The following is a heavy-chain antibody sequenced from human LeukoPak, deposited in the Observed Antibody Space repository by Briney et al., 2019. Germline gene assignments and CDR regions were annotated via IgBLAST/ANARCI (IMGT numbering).Heavy chain of an antibody. CDR1: GGSISSSSYY. J-gene: IGHJ4*02. Sequence: KPSETLSLTCTVSGGSISSSSYYWGWIRQPPGKRLEWIGSIYYSGSTYYNPPLKSRVTISVDTSKNQFSLKLSSVTAADTAVYYCARQGRRWLQPTPGNFDYWGQGTLVTVSS. CDR2: IYYSGST. V-gene: IGHV4-39*01. CDR3: ARQGRRWLQPTPGNFDY. D-gene: IGHD5-24*01.